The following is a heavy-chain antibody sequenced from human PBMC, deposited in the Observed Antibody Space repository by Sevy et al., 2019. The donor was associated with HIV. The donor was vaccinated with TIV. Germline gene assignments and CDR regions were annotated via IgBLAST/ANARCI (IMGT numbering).Heavy chain of an antibody. D-gene: IGHD3-22*01. CDR2: ISGSGGST. CDR1: GLRFNSYA. J-gene: IGHJ5*02. CDR3: AKEDSGGHYA. V-gene: IGHV3-23*01. Sequence: GGSLRLSCAASGLRFNSYAMTWVRQAPGKGLEWVSSISGSGGSTYYSDSVKGRFTISRDNSKNTVYLEMNSLRAEDTALYYCAKEDSGGHYAWGQGTLVTVSS.